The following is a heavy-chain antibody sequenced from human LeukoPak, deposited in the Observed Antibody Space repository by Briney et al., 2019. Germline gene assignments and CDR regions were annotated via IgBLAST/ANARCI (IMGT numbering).Heavy chain of an antibody. CDR2: MSAGGGST. Sequence: GGSLRLSCAASGFTFSSYVMSWVRQAPGKGLEWVSTMSAGGGSTYYADSVKGRFTISRDASKNTLYLQMNSLRAEDTAVYYCAKDGSTTMITPYYHYYYMDVWGRGTTVTVSS. CDR1: GFTFSSYV. V-gene: IGHV3-23*01. J-gene: IGHJ6*03. CDR3: AKDGSTTMITPYYHYYYMDV. D-gene: IGHD4-23*01.